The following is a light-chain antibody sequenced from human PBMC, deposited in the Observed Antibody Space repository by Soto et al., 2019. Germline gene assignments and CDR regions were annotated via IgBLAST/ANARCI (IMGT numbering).Light chain of an antibody. Sequence: QSALTQPASVSGSPGQSITISCTGTTSDVGAYNYVSWYQQHPGKAPKLIIYQVTNRPSGVSNRFSGSKSGNTASLSISGLQADDEADYYCSSYAGSSTFVVFGGGTKVTVL. CDR1: TSDVGAYNY. J-gene: IGLJ2*01. CDR2: QVT. CDR3: SSYAGSSTFVV. V-gene: IGLV2-14*01.